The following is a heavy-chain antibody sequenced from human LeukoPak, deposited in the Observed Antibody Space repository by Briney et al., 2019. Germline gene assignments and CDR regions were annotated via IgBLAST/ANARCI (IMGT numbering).Heavy chain of an antibody. V-gene: IGHV1-46*01. CDR2: INPSGGIT. J-gene: IGHJ6*02. D-gene: IGHD3-16*01. CDR3: ARELRTYYCYYGMDV. CDR1: VYTFTSYY. Sequence: ASVKVSCKASVYTFTSYYIHWVRQAPGQGLEWMGIINPSGGITSYAQKFQGRVTMTRDTSTSTAYMELRSVRSDDTAVYYCARELRTYYCYYGMDVWGQGTTVTVSS.